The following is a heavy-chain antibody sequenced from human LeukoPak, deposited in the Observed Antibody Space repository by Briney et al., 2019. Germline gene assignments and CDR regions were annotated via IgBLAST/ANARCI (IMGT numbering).Heavy chain of an antibody. J-gene: IGHJ3*02. D-gene: IGHD2-15*01. V-gene: IGHV3-23*01. Sequence: GGSLRLSCAASGVTLSSFAMSWARQAPGKGLEWVSGISSSGSGDNTYYADSVKGRFTISRDNSKNTLYLQMNSLRAEDTAVYYCAKGLKVSFVLLRELIPPRRDAFDIWGQGTMVTVSS. CDR3: AKGLKVSFVLLRELIPPRRDAFDI. CDR1: GVTLSSFA. CDR2: ISSSGSGDNT.